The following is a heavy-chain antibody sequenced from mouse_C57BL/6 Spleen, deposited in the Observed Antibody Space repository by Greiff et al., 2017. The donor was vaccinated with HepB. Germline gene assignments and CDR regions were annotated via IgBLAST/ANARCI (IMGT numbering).Heavy chain of an antibody. Sequence: VQLKESGPGLVKPSQSLSLTCSVTGYSITSGYYWNWIRQFPGNKLEWMGYISYDGSNNYNPSLKNRISITRDTSKNQFFLKLNSVTTEDTATYYCARDEGLTSAMDYWGQGTSVTVSS. CDR2: ISYDGSN. V-gene: IGHV3-6*01. J-gene: IGHJ4*01. D-gene: IGHD3-3*01. CDR3: ARDEGLTSAMDY. CDR1: GYSITSGYY.